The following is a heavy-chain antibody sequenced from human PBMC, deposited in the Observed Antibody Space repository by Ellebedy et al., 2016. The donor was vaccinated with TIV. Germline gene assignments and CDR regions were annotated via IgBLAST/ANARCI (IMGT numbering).Heavy chain of an antibody. Sequence: GGSLRLSXAASGFTFSNYAMIWVRQAPGKGLEWVSAISNSGGNTYYADSVKGRFTISRDNSKNTLYLQMHSLRAEDTAVYYCANGPRAHRYCNGTSCYFQSYFDLWGRGTLVTVSS. D-gene: IGHD2-2*01. CDR3: ANGPRAHRYCNGTSCYFQSYFDL. J-gene: IGHJ2*01. CDR1: GFTFSNYA. CDR2: ISNSGGNT. V-gene: IGHV3-23*01.